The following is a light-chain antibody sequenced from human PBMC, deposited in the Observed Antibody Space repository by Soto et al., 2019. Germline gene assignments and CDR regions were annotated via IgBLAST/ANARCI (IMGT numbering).Light chain of an antibody. Sequence: QSVLTQPPSASGTPGQRVTISFSGSSSNIGSNTVNCYQHLPGAAPRLLIYSNSQRPSGVPDRFSGSKSCTSASLAISGLRSDDEDDYYCGSWGDSLNSFFVFGTGTKLTVL. V-gene: IGLV1-44*01. J-gene: IGLJ1*01. CDR2: SNS. CDR3: GSWGDSLNSFFV. CDR1: SSNIGSNT.